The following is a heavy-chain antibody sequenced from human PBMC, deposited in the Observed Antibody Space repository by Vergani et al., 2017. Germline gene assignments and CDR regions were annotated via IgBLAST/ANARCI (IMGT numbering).Heavy chain of an antibody. Sequence: QVQLQESGPGLGKPSETLSLTRSVSGYSISRGYNWGWIRQPPGKGLYWFANVFHSGSAYYNPSLRRRVTISIETSKDQFSLGLTTPTAAETAVYYCARQFWVSQGVGAFETWGRGTEVSVSS. CDR1: GYSISRGYN. V-gene: IGHV4-38-2*02. J-gene: IGHJ3*02. CDR2: VFHSGSA. CDR3: ARQFWVSQGVGAFET. D-gene: IGHD3-16*01.